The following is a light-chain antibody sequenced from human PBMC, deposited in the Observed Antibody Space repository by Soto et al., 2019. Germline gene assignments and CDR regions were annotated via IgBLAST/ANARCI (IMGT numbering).Light chain of an antibody. V-gene: IGKV3-20*01. CDR3: QQYGTSEII. CDR2: GAS. CDR1: QSVSSY. Sequence: EIVLTQSPATLSLSPGERATFSCRASQSVSSYLAWYQQKPGQAPRLLIYGASSRATGIPDRFSGSGSGTDFTLTISRLEPEDFSVFYCQQYGTSEIIFGQGTRLEIK. J-gene: IGKJ5*01.